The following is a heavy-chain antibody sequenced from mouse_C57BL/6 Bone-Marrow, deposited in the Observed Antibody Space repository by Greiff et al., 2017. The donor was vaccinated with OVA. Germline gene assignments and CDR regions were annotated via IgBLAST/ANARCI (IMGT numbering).Heavy chain of an antibody. CDR1: EYEFPSHD. CDR3: ARAPYYYGSSPFAY. V-gene: IGHV5-2*01. CDR2: INSDGGST. J-gene: IGHJ3*01. D-gene: IGHD1-1*01. Sequence: EVMLVESGGGLVQPGESLKLSCESNEYEFPSHDMSWVRKTPEKRLELVAAINSDGGSTYYPDTMERRFIISRDNTKKTLYLQMSSLRSEDTALYYCARAPYYYGSSPFAYWGQGTLVTVSA.